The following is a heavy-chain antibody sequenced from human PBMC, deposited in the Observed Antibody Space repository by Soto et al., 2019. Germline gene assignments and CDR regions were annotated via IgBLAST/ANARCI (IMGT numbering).Heavy chain of an antibody. J-gene: IGHJ4*02. CDR1: GGSMNSGGYC. Sequence: QVQLQESGPGLVKPSQTLSLTCTVSGGSMNSGGYCWNWIRQHPGEGLEWIGCISYGGTTSYNPSLKSLLTLYVDTSRNQFSLMLNSVTAADAAVYYCSRGILVWGQGTLITVSS. CDR2: ISYGGTT. CDR3: SRGILV. V-gene: IGHV4-31*01. D-gene: IGHD2-15*01.